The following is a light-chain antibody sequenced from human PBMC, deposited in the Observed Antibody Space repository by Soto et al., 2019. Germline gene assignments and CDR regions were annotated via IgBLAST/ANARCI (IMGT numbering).Light chain of an antibody. V-gene: IGLV2-14*01. CDR2: EVS. J-gene: IGLJ7*01. CDR3: SSYSTTTRGVL. CDR1: SSDVGGYIY. Sequence: QSALTQPASVSGSPGQSITISCTGTSSDVGGYIYVSWFQHHPGKAPKLIIYEVSNRPSGVSNRFSGSRSDNTASLTISGLQAEDEAIYYCSSYSTTTRGVLFGGGTQLTVL.